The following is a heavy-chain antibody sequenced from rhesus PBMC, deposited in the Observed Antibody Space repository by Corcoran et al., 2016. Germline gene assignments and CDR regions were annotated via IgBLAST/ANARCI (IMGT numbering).Heavy chain of an antibody. Sequence: QVQLVQSGAEVKKPGSSVKVSCKASGNTLPDSYMHWVRQAPRQGLGGTGWINPYNGNTKYAQKFPGRVTMTGDRSTSTAYMELGSLRSEDTAVYYCARDRLEQRGFYYGLDSWGQGVVVTVSS. J-gene: IGHJ6*01. V-gene: IGHV1S2*01. CDR1: GNTLPDSY. CDR3: ARDRLEQRGFYYGLDS. CDR2: INPYNGNT. D-gene: IGHD1-20*01.